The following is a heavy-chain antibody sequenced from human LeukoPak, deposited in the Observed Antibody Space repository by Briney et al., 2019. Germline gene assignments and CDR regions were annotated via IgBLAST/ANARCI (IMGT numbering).Heavy chain of an antibody. J-gene: IGHJ4*02. D-gene: IGHD3-22*01. Sequence: SGGSLRLSCVASGFTLRSYSMNWVRQAPGKGLEWVSYISSSSSAIYYADSVKGRFTISRDNAKNSLYLQMNSLRAEDTAVYYCARFGPGDYYDSSGYYSPLLDYWGQGTLVTVSS. V-gene: IGHV3-48*01. CDR1: GFTLRSYS. CDR3: ARFGPGDYYDSSGYYSPLLDY. CDR2: ISSSSSAI.